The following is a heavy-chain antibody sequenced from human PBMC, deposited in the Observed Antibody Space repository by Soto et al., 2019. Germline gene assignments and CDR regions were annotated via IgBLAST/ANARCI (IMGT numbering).Heavy chain of an antibody. CDR3: ASEALCGADCYFFEY. D-gene: IGHD2-21*02. CDR1: GFTFRNSE. J-gene: IGHJ4*02. CDR2: INYSGSNI. Sequence: GGSLRLSCAGSGFTFRNSEMFWVRQAPGKGLEWVSKINYSGSNIYYSKSVKGRFTISRDNAKNSLYLQMNSLTDEDTAIYFCASEALCGADCYFFEYWGPGTLVTVPQ. V-gene: IGHV3-48*03.